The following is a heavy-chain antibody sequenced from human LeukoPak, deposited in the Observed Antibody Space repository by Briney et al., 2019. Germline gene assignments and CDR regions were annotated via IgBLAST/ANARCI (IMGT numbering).Heavy chain of an antibody. J-gene: IGHJ4*02. D-gene: IGHD3-22*01. CDR2: IYYSGST. V-gene: IGHV4-61*01. Sequence: SQTLSLTCTVSGGSISSGSYYWSWIRQPPGKGLEWIGYIYYSGSTNYNPSLKSRVTISVDTSKDQFSPKLSSVTAADTAVYYCARVPSSDSSGSDYWGQGTLVTVSS. CDR3: ARVPSSDSSGSDY. CDR1: GGSISSGSYY.